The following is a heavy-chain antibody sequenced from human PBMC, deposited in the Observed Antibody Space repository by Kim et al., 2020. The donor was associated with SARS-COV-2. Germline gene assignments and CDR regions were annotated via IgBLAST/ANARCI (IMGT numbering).Heavy chain of an antibody. Sequence: SVKVSCKASGGTFSSYAISWVRQAPGQGLEWMGGIIPIFGTANYAQKFQGRVTITADESTSTAYMELSSLRSEDTAVYYCARSPLGYCSSTSCYNYFDYWGQGTLVTVSS. CDR2: IIPIFGTA. CDR3: ARSPLGYCSSTSCYNYFDY. D-gene: IGHD2-2*02. J-gene: IGHJ4*02. V-gene: IGHV1-69*13. CDR1: GGTFSSYA.